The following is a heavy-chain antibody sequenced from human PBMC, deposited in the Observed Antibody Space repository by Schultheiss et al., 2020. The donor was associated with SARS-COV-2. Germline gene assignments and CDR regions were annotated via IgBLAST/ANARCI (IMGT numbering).Heavy chain of an antibody. CDR3: AMTSPPPVGAFDI. CDR1: GFTFDDYA. Sequence: GGSLRLSCAASGFTFDDYAMHWVRQAPGKGLEWVSLISGDGGSTYYADSVKGRFTISRDNSKNSLYLQMNSLRTEDTALYYCAMTSPPPVGAFDIWGQGTMVTVSS. V-gene: IGHV3-43*02. J-gene: IGHJ3*02. CDR2: ISGDGGST. D-gene: IGHD2-2*01.